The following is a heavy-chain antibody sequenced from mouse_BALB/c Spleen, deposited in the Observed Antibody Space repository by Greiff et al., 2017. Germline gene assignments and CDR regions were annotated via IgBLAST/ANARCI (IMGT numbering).Heavy chain of an antibody. CDR2: ISSGGSYT. D-gene: IGHD1-2*01. CDR1: GFTFSSYT. V-gene: IGHV5-6-4*01. Sequence: EVKVVESGGGLVKPGGSLKLSCAASGFTFSSYTMSWVRQTPEKRLEWVATISSGGSYTYYPDSVKGRFTISRDNAKNTLYLQMSSLKSEDTAMYYCTREGVTTAHFDYWGQGTTLTVSS. CDR3: TREGVTTAHFDY. J-gene: IGHJ2*01.